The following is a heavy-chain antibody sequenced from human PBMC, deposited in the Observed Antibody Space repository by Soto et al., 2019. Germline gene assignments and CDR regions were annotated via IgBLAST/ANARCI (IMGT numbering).Heavy chain of an antibody. V-gene: IGHV3-23*01. CDR1: GFTFSSYA. Sequence: LRLSCAASGFTFSSYAMSWVRQAPGKGLEWVSAISGSGGSTYYADSVKGRFTISRDNSKNTLSLQMSSLRAEDTAVYYCAKEGQYDILSGYYYYWGQGTLVTVSS. J-gene: IGHJ4*02. D-gene: IGHD3-9*01. CDR2: ISGSGGST. CDR3: AKEGQYDILSGYYYY.